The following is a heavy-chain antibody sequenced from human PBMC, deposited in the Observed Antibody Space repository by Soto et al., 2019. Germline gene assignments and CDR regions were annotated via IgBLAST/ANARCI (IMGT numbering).Heavy chain of an antibody. D-gene: IGHD6-19*01. Sequence: GGSLRLSCAASGFTFRNYGMNWVRQAPGKGLEWVSYIGIGSSTKYYADSVKGRFTISRDNAKNSLYLQMNSLRAEDTAVYYCAKVKASGWYYFDYWGQGTLVTVSS. CDR2: IGIGSSTK. CDR1: GFTFRNYG. J-gene: IGHJ4*02. V-gene: IGHV3-48*01. CDR3: AKVKASGWYYFDY.